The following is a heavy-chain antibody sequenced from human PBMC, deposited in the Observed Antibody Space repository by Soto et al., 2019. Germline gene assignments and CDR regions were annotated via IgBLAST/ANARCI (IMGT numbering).Heavy chain of an antibody. CDR1: GYTFTSYY. Sequence: QVQLVQSGAEVKKPGASVKVSCKASGYTFTSYYMHWVRQAPGQGLEWMGIINPSGGSTSYAQKFQGRVTMTRDTSTSTVYMERSRLRSEDTAVYYCATGSIAVATSWGQGTLVTVSS. CDR2: INPSGGST. V-gene: IGHV1-46*03. J-gene: IGHJ5*02. D-gene: IGHD6-19*01. CDR3: ATGSIAVATS.